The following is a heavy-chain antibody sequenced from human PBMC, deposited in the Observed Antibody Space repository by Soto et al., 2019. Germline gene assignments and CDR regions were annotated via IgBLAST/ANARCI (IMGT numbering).Heavy chain of an antibody. D-gene: IGHD3-10*01. CDR3: ARDRTGAGPFDY. Sequence: SETLSLTCTVSGGYISSGYYYWSRISQPPGKGLEWIGYIYYSGSTYYNPSLKSRVTISVDTSKNQFSLKLSSVTAADTAVYYCARDRTGAGPFDYWGQGTLVTVSS. J-gene: IGHJ4*02. CDR1: GGYISSGYYY. V-gene: IGHV4-30-4*01. CDR2: IYYSGST.